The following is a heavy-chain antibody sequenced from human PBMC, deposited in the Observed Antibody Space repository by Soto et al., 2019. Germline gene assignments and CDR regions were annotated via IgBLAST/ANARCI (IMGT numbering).Heavy chain of an antibody. D-gene: IGHD6-19*01. CDR1: GDTFIGYS. CDR2: VIPIQRTT. Sequence: QVQLVQSGAEVKKPGTSVRVSCKASGDTFIGYSISWVRQAPGQGLEWMGWVIPIQRTTKYAQRFQGRVTMSVDQFASTTYMELSSLRPEDTALYYCVIDRLIVAVSVGRMDVWGQGTTVTVSS. CDR3: VIDRLIVAVSVGRMDV. V-gene: IGHV1-69*01. J-gene: IGHJ6*02.